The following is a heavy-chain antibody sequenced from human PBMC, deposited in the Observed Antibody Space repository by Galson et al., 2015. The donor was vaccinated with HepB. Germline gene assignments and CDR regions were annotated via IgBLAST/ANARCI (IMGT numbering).Heavy chain of an antibody. V-gene: IGHV3-33*01. D-gene: IGHD3-10*01. CDR2: IWYDGSNK. CDR1: GFTFNNHG. CDR3: ARDRQQPGDFFGSGSFDR. J-gene: IGHJ4*02. Sequence: SLRLSCAASGFTFNNHGMHWVRQAPGKGLEWVAIIWYDGSNKYYADSVKGRFTISRDNSRKLLYLQMNSLRAEDTATYYCARDRQQPGDFFGSGSFDRWGQGTLVTVSS.